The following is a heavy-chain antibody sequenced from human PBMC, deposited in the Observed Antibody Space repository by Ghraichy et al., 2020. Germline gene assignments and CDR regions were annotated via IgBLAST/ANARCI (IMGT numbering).Heavy chain of an antibody. V-gene: IGHV1-69*13. D-gene: IGHD5-18*01. CDR1: GFTFSSYA. CDR2: IIPIFGTA. J-gene: IGHJ6*02. Sequence: SVKVSCKASGFTFSSYAISWVRQAPGQGLEWMGGIIPIFGTANYAQKFQGRVTITADESTTTAYMELSSLRSEDTAVYYCARGEAAFDRYSYGYLPANRYYYYGMEVWGQGTTVTVSS. CDR3: ARGEAAFDRYSYGYLPANRYYYYGMEV.